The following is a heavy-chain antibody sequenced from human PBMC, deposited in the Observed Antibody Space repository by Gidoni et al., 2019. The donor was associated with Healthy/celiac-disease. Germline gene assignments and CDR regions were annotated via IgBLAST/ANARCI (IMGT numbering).Heavy chain of an antibody. J-gene: IGHJ4*02. Sequence: EVQLVESGGGLVQPGGSLRLSCAASGFTFSSYWMSWVRQAPGKGLEWVANIKQDGSEKYYVDSVKGRFTISRDNAKNSLYLQMNSLRAEDTAVYYCARVYSSGWPTGSGIDYWGQGTLVTVSS. V-gene: IGHV3-7*03. CDR2: IKQDGSEK. D-gene: IGHD6-19*01. CDR1: GFTFSSYW. CDR3: ARVYSSGWPTGSGIDY.